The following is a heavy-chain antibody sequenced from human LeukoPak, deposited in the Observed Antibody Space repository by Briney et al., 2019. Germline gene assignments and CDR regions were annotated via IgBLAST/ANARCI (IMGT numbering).Heavy chain of an antibody. V-gene: IGHV4-59*12. CDR3: AREGASLFGY. D-gene: IGHD3-10*02. Sequence: SETLSLTCTVSGGSISSYYWSWIRQPPGKGLEWIGYIYYSGSTNYNPSLKSRVTISVDKSKNQFSLKLSSVTAADTAVYYCAREGASLFGYWGQGTLVTVSS. CDR1: GGSISSYY. J-gene: IGHJ4*02. CDR2: IYYSGST.